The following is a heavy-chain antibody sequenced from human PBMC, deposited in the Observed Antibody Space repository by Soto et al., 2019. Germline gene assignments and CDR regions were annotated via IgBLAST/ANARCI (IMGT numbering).Heavy chain of an antibody. V-gene: IGHV4-39*01. CDR3: AGTRDYGDYDFDY. CDR1: GGSISSSSYY. Sequence: SETLSLTCTVSGGSISSSSYYWGWIRQPPGKGLEWIGSIYYSGSTYYNPSLKSRVTISVDTSKNQFSLKLSSVTAADTAVYYCAGTRDYGDYDFDYWGQGTLVTVSS. CDR2: IYYSGST. J-gene: IGHJ4*02. D-gene: IGHD4-17*01.